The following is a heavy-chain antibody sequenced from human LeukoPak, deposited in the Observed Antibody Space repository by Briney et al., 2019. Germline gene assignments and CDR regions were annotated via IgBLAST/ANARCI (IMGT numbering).Heavy chain of an antibody. CDR3: ARGPVVGATQFDY. J-gene: IGHJ4*02. Sequence: SVKVSCKASGGTFSSYAISWVRQAPGQGLEWMGGIIPIFGTANYAQKFQGRVTITADEYTSTAYMELSSLRSEDTAVYYCARGPVVGATQFDYWGQGTLVTVSS. CDR2: IIPIFGTA. V-gene: IGHV1-69*13. D-gene: IGHD1-26*01. CDR1: GGTFSSYA.